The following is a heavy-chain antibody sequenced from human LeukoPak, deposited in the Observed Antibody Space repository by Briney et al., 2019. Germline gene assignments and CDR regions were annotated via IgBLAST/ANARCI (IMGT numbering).Heavy chain of an antibody. J-gene: IGHJ4*02. V-gene: IGHV1-69*06. CDR1: GATFSSYD. CDR2: IMLIFGKA. CDR3: AGGRTDIVVVPATLRNYYFDY. Sequence: ASVRVSCKASGATFSSYDISGVRQPPGQGLEWMGGIMLIFGKANYAQKFQGRVTTTADKATSTAYMELSSLRSEDTAVYYCAGGRTDIVVVPATLRNYYFDYWGQGTLVTVSS. D-gene: IGHD2-2*01.